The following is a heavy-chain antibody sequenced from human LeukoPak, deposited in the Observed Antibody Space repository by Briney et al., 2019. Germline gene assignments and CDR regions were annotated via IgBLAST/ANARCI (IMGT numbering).Heavy chain of an antibody. D-gene: IGHD5-18*01. CDR3: ARVGYSYGPIVDY. CDR1: GGSISTYY. CDR2: SDYSGST. J-gene: IGHJ4*02. V-gene: IGHV4-59*01. Sequence: PETLSLTCTVSGGSISTYYWSWIRQPPGKGLEWIGYSDYSGSTSYNPSLKSRVTVSVDTSKNQFSLKVSSVTAADTAVYYCARVGYSYGPIVDYWGQGTLVTVSS.